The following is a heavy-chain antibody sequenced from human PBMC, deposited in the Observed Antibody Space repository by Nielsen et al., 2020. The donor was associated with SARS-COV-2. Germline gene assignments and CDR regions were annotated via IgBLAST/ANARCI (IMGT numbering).Heavy chain of an antibody. CDR3: ARDKYGGWFDP. Sequence: GESLKISCAASGFTFSSYAMHWVRQAPGKGLEWVAVISYDGSNKYYADSVKGRFTISRDNAKNTLYLQMNSLRAEDTAVYYCARDKYGGWFDPWGQGTLVTVSS. D-gene: IGHD2-8*01. CDR1: GFTFSSYA. CDR2: ISYDGSNK. V-gene: IGHV3-30*04. J-gene: IGHJ5*02.